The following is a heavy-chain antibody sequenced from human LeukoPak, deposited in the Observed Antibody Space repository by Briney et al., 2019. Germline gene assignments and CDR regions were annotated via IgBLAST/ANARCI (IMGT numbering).Heavy chain of an antibody. V-gene: IGHV3-48*03. D-gene: IGHD3-10*01. CDR3: ARSSYGSGSPDFDY. Sequence: GGSLRLSCAASGFTFSYFEMNWVRQAPGKGLELVSYISSSGSPKYYADSVKGRFTISRDNAKNSLYLQMNSLRAEDTAVYYCARSSYGSGSPDFDYWGQGTLVTVSS. CDR1: GFTFSYFE. J-gene: IGHJ4*02. CDR2: ISSSGSPK.